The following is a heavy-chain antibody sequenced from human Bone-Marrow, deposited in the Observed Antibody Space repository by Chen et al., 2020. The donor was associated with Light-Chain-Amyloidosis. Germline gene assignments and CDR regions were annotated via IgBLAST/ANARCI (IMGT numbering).Heavy chain of an antibody. D-gene: IGHD5-12*01. Sequence: GWVLQMPGKGLEWMGVIYPDDSDARYSPSFEGQVTFSADKSITTAYLQWRSLKASDTAMYYCARRRDGYNFDYWGQGTLVTVSS. V-gene: IGHV5-51*01. CDR3: ARRRDGYNFDY. CDR2: IYPDDSDA. J-gene: IGHJ4*02.